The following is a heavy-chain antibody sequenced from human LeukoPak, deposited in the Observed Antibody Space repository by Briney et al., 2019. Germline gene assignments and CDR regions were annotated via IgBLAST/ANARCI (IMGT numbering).Heavy chain of an antibody. CDR3: AKGKGGKSSTSWYAGYFHH. CDR2: ISWNSDNI. J-gene: IGHJ1*01. V-gene: IGHV3-9*01. D-gene: IGHD6-13*01. CDR1: GFTFDDYA. Sequence: GGSLRLSCATSGFTFDDYAMHWVRQAPGKGLEWVSGISWNSDNIGYADSARGRFTISRDNAKNSLYLEMNSPRAEDTAFYYCAKGKGGKSSTSWYAGYFHHWGQGTLVTVSS.